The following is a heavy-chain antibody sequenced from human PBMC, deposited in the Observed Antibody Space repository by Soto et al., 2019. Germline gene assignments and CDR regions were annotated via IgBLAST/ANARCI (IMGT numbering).Heavy chain of an antibody. Sequence: ASVKVSCKASGYTFTGYYMHWVRQAPGQGLEWMGWINPNSGGTNYAQKFQGWVTMTRDTSISTAYMELSRLRSDDTAVYYCARSRRVWTNSGSYYGYYYYGMDVWGQGTTVPVSS. CDR1: GYTFTGYY. D-gene: IGHD3-10*01. CDR2: INPNSGGT. CDR3: ARSRRVWTNSGSYYGYYYYGMDV. J-gene: IGHJ6*02. V-gene: IGHV1-2*04.